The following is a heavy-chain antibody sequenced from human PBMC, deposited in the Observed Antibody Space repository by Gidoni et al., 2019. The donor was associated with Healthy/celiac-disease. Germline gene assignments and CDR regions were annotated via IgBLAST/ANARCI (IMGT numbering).Heavy chain of an antibody. V-gene: IGHV4-34*01. J-gene: IGHJ6*02. Sequence: QVQLQQWGAGLLKPLETLSVSCADYGGSFGGYSWSWVRQPPGKGLEWIGEINHSGSSNYNPSLKSRVTISVDTSNNQFSLKLSSVTAADTAVYYCARSPRYQLLRVYGMDVWGQGTTVTVSS. CDR2: INHSGSS. CDR3: ARSPRYQLLRVYGMDV. CDR1: GGSFGGYS. D-gene: IGHD2-2*01.